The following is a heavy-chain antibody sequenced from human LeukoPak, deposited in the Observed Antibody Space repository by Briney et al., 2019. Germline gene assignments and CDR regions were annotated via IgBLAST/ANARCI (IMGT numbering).Heavy chain of an antibody. CDR3: ARASSDFGELFP. V-gene: IGHV1-46*01. CDR2: INPSSGST. Sequence: ASVKVSCKPSGYTFTSYYMHWVRQAPGQGLEWMGIINPSSGSTSYTQKFQGRVTMTRDTSTSTVYMDLSSLRSEDTAVYYCARASSDFGELFPWGQGTLVTVSS. D-gene: IGHD3-10*01. CDR1: GYTFTSYY. J-gene: IGHJ5*02.